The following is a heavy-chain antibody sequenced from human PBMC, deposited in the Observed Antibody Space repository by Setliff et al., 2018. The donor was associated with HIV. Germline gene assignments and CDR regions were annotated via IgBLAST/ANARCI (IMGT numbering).Heavy chain of an antibody. Sequence: GGSLRLSCAASGFPVSYYIMNWVRQAPGKGLEWVSFISRSNSYIYYADSGKGRFTISRDNAKNSLYLQMNSLRAEDTAVYYCARATAAWDDAFDIWGQGTMVTVSS. V-gene: IGHV3-21*01. J-gene: IGHJ3*02. D-gene: IGHD6-13*01. CDR2: ISRSNSYI. CDR3: ARATAAWDDAFDI. CDR1: GFPVSYYI.